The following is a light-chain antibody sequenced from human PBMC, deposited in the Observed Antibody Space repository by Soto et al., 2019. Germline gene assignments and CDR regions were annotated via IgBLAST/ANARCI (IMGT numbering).Light chain of an antibody. V-gene: IGKV1-27*01. Sequence: DIQMTQSPSSLSASLGDRVTITCRASQGIGVYLTWFQQKPGKVPRLLIFAASALQSGVPSRFSGGGSGTDFTLTSNSLQPEEVATYYCQKYSSAPLTFGGGTKVEI. CDR1: QGIGVY. CDR2: AAS. CDR3: QKYSSAPLT. J-gene: IGKJ4*01.